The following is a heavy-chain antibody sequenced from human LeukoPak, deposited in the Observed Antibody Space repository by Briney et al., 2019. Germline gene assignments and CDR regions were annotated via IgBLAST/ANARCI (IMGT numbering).Heavy chain of an antibody. V-gene: IGHV3-23*01. J-gene: IGHJ3*02. CDR3: AKASYYYDSSGRDAFDI. Sequence: GGSLRLSCAASGFTFSSYAMSWVRQAPGKGLEWVSAISGSGGSTYYADSVKGRFTISRDNSKNTLYLQMNSLRAEDTAVYYCAKASYYYDSSGRDAFDIWGQGTMVTVS. D-gene: IGHD3-22*01. CDR2: ISGSGGST. CDR1: GFTFSSYA.